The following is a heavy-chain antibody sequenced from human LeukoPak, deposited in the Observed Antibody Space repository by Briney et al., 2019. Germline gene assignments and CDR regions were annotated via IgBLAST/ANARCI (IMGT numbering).Heavy chain of an antibody. V-gene: IGHV3-7*05. D-gene: IGHD3-3*01. CDR2: IIQDGSEK. J-gene: IGHJ4*02. CDR1: GFTFSSFW. CDR3: ARDSPGIMIFGVVTPN. Sequence: PGGSLRLSCAASGFTFSSFWMSWVRQAPGKGLEWVAKIIQDGSEKYYVDSVKGRLTISRDNAKNSLYLQMNSLRAEDTAVYYCARDSPGIMIFGVVTPNGGQGTLVTVSS.